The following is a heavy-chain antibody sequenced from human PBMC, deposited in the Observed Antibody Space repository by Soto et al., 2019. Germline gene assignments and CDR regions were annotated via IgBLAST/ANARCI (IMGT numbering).Heavy chain of an antibody. CDR2: MSGTGGST. CDR3: AKAGFSSGWSPSYFDY. V-gene: IGHV3-23*01. J-gene: IGHJ4*02. Sequence: EVQLLESGGGLVQPGRSLRLSCAASGFTFSRYAMNWVRQAPGKGLEWVSAMSGTGGSTYYADSVKGRFTLSRDNSKNALYLQMSSLRVEDTAVFYCAKAGFSSGWSPSYFDYWGQGTLVTVSS. CDR1: GFTFSRYA. D-gene: IGHD6-19*01.